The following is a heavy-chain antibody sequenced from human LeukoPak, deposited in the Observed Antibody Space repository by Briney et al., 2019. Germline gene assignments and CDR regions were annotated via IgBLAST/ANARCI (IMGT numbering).Heavy chain of an antibody. CDR3: ATRGPRGNRYFDY. CDR2: INHSGST. Sequence: SETLSLTCAVYGGSFSGYYWSWIRQPPGKGLEWIGEINHSGSTNYNPSLKSRVTISVDTSKNQFSLKLSSVTAADTAVYYCATRGPRGNRYFDYWGQGTLVTVSS. CDR1: GGSFSGYY. D-gene: IGHD2/OR15-2a*01. J-gene: IGHJ4*02. V-gene: IGHV4-34*01.